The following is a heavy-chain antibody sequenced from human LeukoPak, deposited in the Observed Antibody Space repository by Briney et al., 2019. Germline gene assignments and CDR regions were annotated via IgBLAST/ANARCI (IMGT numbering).Heavy chain of an antibody. CDR1: GGSISNYY. Sequence: SETLSLTCTVSGGSISNYYWSWIRQPPGKGLEWIGNIYYSGSPNYNPSLKSRVTISVDTSKNQFALKLSPVTAADTAVYYCARKGTYGGYFDHWGQGTLVTVSS. J-gene: IGHJ4*02. CDR3: ARKGTYGGYFDH. D-gene: IGHD4-23*01. CDR2: IYYSGSP. V-gene: IGHV4-59*08.